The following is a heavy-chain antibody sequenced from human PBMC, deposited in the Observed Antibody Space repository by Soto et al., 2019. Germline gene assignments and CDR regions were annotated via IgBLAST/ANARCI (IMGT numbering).Heavy chain of an antibody. Sequence: ESLKVSCKGSGYKFTNYWIVWVRQMPGKGLEWMGIIYPDDSDTRYSPSFQGQVTISVDKSISAAYLQWGSLKASDTAMYFCAPQEGATVLFYYGMDVWGQGTTVTVSS. V-gene: IGHV5-51*01. CDR2: IYPDDSDT. J-gene: IGHJ6*02. D-gene: IGHD1-26*01. CDR1: GYKFTNYW. CDR3: APQEGATVLFYYGMDV.